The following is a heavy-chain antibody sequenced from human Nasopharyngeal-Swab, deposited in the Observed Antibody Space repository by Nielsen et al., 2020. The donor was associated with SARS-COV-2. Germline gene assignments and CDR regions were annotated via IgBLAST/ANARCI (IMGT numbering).Heavy chain of an antibody. CDR2: INPYSGDT. CDR1: GDTFTNSA. Sequence: ASVKVSCKTSGDTFTNSAISWVRQVPGQGLEWVGCINPYSGDTKYAQKFQGRVTVTRDTSRSTAYIELSRLRSDDTAVYYCARDYYDNYDSDYWGQGTLVTVSS. J-gene: IGHJ4*02. CDR3: ARDYYDNYDSDY. D-gene: IGHD3-22*01. V-gene: IGHV1-2*02.